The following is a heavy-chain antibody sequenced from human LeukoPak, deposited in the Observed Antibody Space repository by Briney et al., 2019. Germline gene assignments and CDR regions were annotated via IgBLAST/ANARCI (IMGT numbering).Heavy chain of an antibody. J-gene: IGHJ4*02. CDR1: GFTFSSYA. Sequence: PGGSLRLSCAASGFTFSSYAMSWVRQAPGKGLEWVSAITSSGGSTYYAGSVKGRFTISRDNSKNTLSLQMNSLRAEDTAVYYCARASFGVIVGPDYWGQGTLVTVSS. V-gene: IGHV3-23*01. CDR2: ITSSGGST. D-gene: IGHD3-3*01. CDR3: ARASFGVIVGPDY.